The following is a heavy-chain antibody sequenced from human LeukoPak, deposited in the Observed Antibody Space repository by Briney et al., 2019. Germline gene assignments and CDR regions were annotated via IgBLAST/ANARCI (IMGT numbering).Heavy chain of an antibody. D-gene: IGHD6-6*01. J-gene: IGHJ4*02. Sequence: SETLSLTCTVSGYSISSGYYWGWIRQPPGKGLEWIGSIYHSGSTYYNPSLKSRVTISVDTSKNQFSLKLSSVTAADTAVYYCARGWNWYSSSFLDYWGQGTLVTVSS. V-gene: IGHV4-38-2*02. CDR2: IYHSGST. CDR1: GYSISSGYY. CDR3: ARGWNWYSSSFLDY.